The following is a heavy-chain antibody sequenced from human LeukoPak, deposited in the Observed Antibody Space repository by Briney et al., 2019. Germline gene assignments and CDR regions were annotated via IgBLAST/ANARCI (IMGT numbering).Heavy chain of an antibody. CDR3: ARASYYYDSSGYYTYYFDY. CDR1: GGTFSSYA. CDR2: IIPIFGTA. D-gene: IGHD3-22*01. V-gene: IGHV1-69*13. J-gene: IGHJ4*02. Sequence: SVKVSCKASGGTFSSYAISWVRQAPGQGLEWMGGIIPIFGTANYAQKFQGRVTITADESTSTAYMELSSLRSEDTAVYYCARASYYYDSSGYYTYYFDYWGQGTLVTVSS.